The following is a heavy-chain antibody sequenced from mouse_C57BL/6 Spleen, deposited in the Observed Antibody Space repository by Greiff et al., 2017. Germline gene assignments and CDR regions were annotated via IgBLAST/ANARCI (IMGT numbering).Heavy chain of an antibody. CDR1: GYTFTSYW. CDR2: IHPNSGST. CDR3: ARDDGNYGYAMDD. V-gene: IGHV1-64*01. Sequence: QVQLQQPGAELVKPGASVKLSCKASGYTFTSYWMHWVKQRPGQGLEWIGMIHPNSGSTNYNEKFKSKATLTVDKSSSTAYMQLSSLTSEDSAVYYCARDDGNYGYAMDDWGQGTSVTVSS. J-gene: IGHJ4*01. D-gene: IGHD2-1*01.